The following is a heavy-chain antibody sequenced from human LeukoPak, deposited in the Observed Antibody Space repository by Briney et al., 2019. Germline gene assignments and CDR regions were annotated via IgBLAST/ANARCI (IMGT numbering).Heavy chain of an antibody. J-gene: IGHJ3*02. CDR2: ISPSGDVT. D-gene: IGHD1-1*01. CDR1: AFTFSKFP. Sequence: GGSLRLSCAASAFTFSKFPMGWVRQAPGRGLEWVSAISPSGDVTFHADSVRGRFTISRDNSKSTLFLQMNDLRVEDTAKFYCAKSLFTSATGTGRAFHIWGQGTMVSVSS. V-gene: IGHV3-23*01. CDR3: AKSLFTSATGTGRAFHI.